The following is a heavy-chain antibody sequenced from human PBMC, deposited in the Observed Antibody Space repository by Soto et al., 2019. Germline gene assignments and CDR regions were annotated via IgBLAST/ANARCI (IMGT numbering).Heavy chain of an antibody. J-gene: IGHJ5*02. CDR2: LNTYNGNT. V-gene: IGHV1-18*01. CDR1: GYTFINYG. D-gene: IGHD1-26*01. CDR3: ARDPVGPAWFDP. Sequence: QVQLVQSGAEVRKPGASVKVSCKASGYTFINYGISWVRQAPGQGLEWMGWLNTYNGNTNYAQKLQGRVTMTTDTSTSTAYMELRSLRSDGTAVYYCARDPVGPAWFDPWGQGTLVTVSS.